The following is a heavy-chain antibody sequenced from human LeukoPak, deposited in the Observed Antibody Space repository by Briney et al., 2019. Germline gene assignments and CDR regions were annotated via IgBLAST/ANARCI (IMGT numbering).Heavy chain of an antibody. D-gene: IGHD4-23*01. J-gene: IGHJ4*02. Sequence: ASVKVSCKASGYTFTSYGISWVRQAPGRGLEWMGWFSAYNGNTNYAQKLQGRVTMTTDTSTSTAYMELRSLRSDDTAVYYCARSTTVVTPGDYWGQGTLVTVSS. CDR3: ARSTTVVTPGDY. CDR2: FSAYNGNT. CDR1: GYTFTSYG. V-gene: IGHV1-18*01.